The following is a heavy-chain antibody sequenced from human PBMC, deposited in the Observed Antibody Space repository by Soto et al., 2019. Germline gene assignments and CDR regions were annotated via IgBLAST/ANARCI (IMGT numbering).Heavy chain of an antibody. Sequence: PSETLSLTCTVSGDSISASYWSWIRQPPGKGLEWIGHIYNSGFTNYNPPLEGRVTISVDTSRNYFSLKVRSVTTADTAVYYCARLERTVTGYYYYYGVDVCGQGTTVTLSS. D-gene: IGHD4-17*01. CDR2: IYNSGFT. V-gene: IGHV4-59*01. CDR1: GDSISASY. CDR3: ARLERTVTGYYYYYGVDV. J-gene: IGHJ6*02.